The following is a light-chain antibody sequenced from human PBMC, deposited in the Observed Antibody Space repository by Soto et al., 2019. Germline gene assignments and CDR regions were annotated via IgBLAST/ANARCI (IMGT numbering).Light chain of an antibody. V-gene: IGKV1-39*01. CDR3: QQSYSTPLT. CDR1: QSISIY. J-gene: IGKJ4*01. Sequence: DIQMTQSPSSLSASVGDRVTITCRASQSISIYLNWYQQKPGKAPILLVYAGSSLQGGVPSRFGGSGSGTDFTLTITSLQPEDFATYYCQQSYSTPLTFGGGTKVDIK. CDR2: AGS.